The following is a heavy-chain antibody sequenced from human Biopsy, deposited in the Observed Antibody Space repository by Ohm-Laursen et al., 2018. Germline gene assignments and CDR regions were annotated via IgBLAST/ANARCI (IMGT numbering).Heavy chain of an antibody. J-gene: IGHJ6*02. V-gene: IGHV4-59*01. CDR1: GCSISSDY. CDR2: IYYSGST. Sequence: PGTLSLTCTVSGCSISSDYWSWIRQTPGKGLEWIGYIYYSGSTNYNPSRKSLVTISVDTSKNQFSLRLNSVTAADTAVYYCARATNSTGWPYYYFYGMDVWGQGTTVTVSS. CDR3: ARATNSTGWPYYYFYGMDV. D-gene: IGHD2/OR15-2a*01.